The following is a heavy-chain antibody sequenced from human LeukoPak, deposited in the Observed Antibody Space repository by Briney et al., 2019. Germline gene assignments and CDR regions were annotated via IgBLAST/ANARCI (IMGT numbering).Heavy chain of an antibody. D-gene: IGHD6-19*01. CDR3: ARSSSGWYEMYNWFDP. Sequence: GASVKVSCKASGYTFTGYYMHWVRQAPGQGLEWMGWINPNSGGTNYAQKFQGRVTMTRDTSISTAYMELSRLRSDDTAVYYCARSSSGWYEMYNWFDPWGQGTLVTVSS. CDR1: GYTFTGYY. J-gene: IGHJ5*02. CDR2: INPNSGGT. V-gene: IGHV1-2*02.